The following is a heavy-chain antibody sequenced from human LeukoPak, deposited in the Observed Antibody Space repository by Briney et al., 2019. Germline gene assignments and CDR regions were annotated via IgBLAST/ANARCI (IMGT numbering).Heavy chain of an antibody. CDR3: ARGATDGEVRGGYDDY. V-gene: IGHV3-48*04. J-gene: IGHJ4*02. D-gene: IGHD3-10*01. CDR1: GLTFSNYW. Sequence: GGSLRLSCAASGLTFSNYWMYWVRQAPGKGLEWVSYISSSGSTIYYADSVKGRFTISRDNAKNSLYLQMNSLRAEDTAVYYCARGATDGEVRGGYDDYWGQGTLVTVSS. CDR2: ISSSGSTI.